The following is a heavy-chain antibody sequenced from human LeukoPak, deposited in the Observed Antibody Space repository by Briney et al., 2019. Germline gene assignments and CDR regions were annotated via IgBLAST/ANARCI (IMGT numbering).Heavy chain of an antibody. Sequence: SETLSLTCTVSGGSISSSSYYWGWIRQPPGKGLEWIGSIYHSGSTYYNPSLKSRVTISVDTSKNQFSLKLSSVTAADTAVYYCASVWSGYSNWFDPWGQGTQVTVSS. V-gene: IGHV4-39*01. CDR3: ASVWSGYSNWFDP. D-gene: IGHD3-3*01. J-gene: IGHJ5*02. CDR2: IYHSGST. CDR1: GGSISSSSYY.